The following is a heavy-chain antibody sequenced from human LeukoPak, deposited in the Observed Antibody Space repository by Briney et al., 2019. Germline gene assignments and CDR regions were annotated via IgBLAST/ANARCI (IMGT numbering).Heavy chain of an antibody. D-gene: IGHD4-23*01. J-gene: IGHJ6*02. V-gene: IGHV3-21*01. CDR2: ISSSSSYI. CDR1: GFTFSSYS. Sequence: GGSLRLSCAASGFTFSSYSMNWVRQAPGKGLEWVSSISSSSSYIYYADSVKGRFTISRDNAKNSLYLQMNSLRAEDTAVYYCARSAGRNSKHGMDVWGQGTTVTVSS. CDR3: ARSAGRNSKHGMDV.